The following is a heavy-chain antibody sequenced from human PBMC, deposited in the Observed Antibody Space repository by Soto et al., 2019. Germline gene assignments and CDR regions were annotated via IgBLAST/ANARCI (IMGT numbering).Heavy chain of an antibody. CDR1: GFTFSSYG. Sequence: QVQLVESGGGVVQPGRSLRLSCAASGFTFSSYGMHWVRQAPGKGLEWVAVISYDGSNKYYADSVKGRFTTSRDNSKNTLYLQMNSLRAEDAAVYYCAKDVDAGMDVWGQGTTVTVSS. V-gene: IGHV3-30*18. CDR2: ISYDGSNK. CDR3: AKDVDAGMDV. J-gene: IGHJ6*02.